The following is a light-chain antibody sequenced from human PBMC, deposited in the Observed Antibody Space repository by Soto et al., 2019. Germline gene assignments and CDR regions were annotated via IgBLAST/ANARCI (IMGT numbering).Light chain of an antibody. J-gene: IGLJ1*01. V-gene: IGLV2-14*03. Sequence: QSALTQPASVSGSPGQSITISCTGTSSDVAAYNYVSWYQQHPGKAPKLMVYDVSNRPSGVSNRSSGSKSGNTASLTISGLQAEDEADYYCSSYTSGGNYVFGTGTKLTVL. CDR2: DVS. CDR1: SSDVAAYNY. CDR3: SSYTSGGNYV.